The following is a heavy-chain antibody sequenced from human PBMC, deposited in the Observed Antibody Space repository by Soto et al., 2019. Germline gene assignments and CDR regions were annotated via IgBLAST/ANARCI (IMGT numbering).Heavy chain of an antibody. CDR1: GGSFSGYY. CDR2: INHSGST. Sequence: PSETLSLTCAVYGGSFSGYYWSWIRQPPGKGLEWIGEINHSGSTNYNPSLKSRVTISVDTSKNQFSLKLSSVTAADTAVYYCARGGGSGSEKPLGVDVWGKGTTVTVSS. D-gene: IGHD3-3*01. CDR3: ARGGGSGSEKPLGVDV. V-gene: IGHV4-34*01. J-gene: IGHJ6*04.